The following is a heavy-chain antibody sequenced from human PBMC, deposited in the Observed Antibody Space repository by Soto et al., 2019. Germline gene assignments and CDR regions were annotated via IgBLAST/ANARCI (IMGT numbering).Heavy chain of an antibody. J-gene: IGHJ4*01. Sequence: PSESLSLTCTVSGGSFSSGGYHWSWIPQHPGKHLEWIGHIYYSGSTSYNLSRKIRVSISIDTSKNQFSLNLSSVTAADTTVYYCASRFSSCYYFFQFWGKGTRVTVSS. V-gene: IGHV4-31*03. CDR1: GGSFSSGGYH. CDR3: ASRFSSCYYFFQF. D-gene: IGHD3-22*01. CDR2: IYYSGST.